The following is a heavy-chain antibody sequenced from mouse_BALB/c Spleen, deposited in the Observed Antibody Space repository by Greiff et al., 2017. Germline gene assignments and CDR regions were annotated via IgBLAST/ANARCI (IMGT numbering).Heavy chain of an antibody. CDR2: IYPGDGDT. CDR1: GYAFSSSW. J-gene: IGHJ4*01. CDR3: ARSNGYLYYYAMDY. Sequence: QVQLQQSGPELVKPGASVKISCKASGYAFSSSWMNWVKQRPGQGLEWIGRIYPGDGDTNYNGKFKGKATLTADKSSSTAYMQLSSLTSVDSAVYFCARSNGYLYYYAMDYWGQGTSVTVSS. D-gene: IGHD2-2*01. V-gene: IGHV1-82*01.